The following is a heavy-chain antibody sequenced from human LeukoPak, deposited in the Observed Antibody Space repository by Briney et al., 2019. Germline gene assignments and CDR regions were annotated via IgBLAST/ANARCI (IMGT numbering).Heavy chain of an antibody. CDR3: ARGEGYSYGYKLFDY. V-gene: IGHV4-34*01. CDR1: GGSFGGYY. Sequence: SETLSLTCAVYGGSFGGYYWSWIRQPPGKGLEWIGEINHSGSTNYNPSLKSRVTISVDTSKNQFSLKLSSVTAADTAVYYCARGEGYSYGYKLFDYWGQGTLVTVSS. CDR2: INHSGST. D-gene: IGHD5-18*01. J-gene: IGHJ4*02.